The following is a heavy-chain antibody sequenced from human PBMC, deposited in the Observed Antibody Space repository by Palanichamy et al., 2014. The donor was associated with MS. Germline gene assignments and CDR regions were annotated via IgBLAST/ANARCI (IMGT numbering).Heavy chain of an antibody. D-gene: IGHD3-3*01. CDR1: GFIFSDTW. Sequence: EVQLEESGGGLVKPGVSLRLSCAASGFIFSDTWMNWVRQAPGKGLEWVGLIKSGSDGGTGDYHAPLKGRFIISRDDSKNTVFLQINSLKAEDTAVYFCTTVAVFGVSFDPHYYFDFWGQGALVTVSS. CDR3: TTVAVFGVSFDPHYYFDF. V-gene: IGHV3-15*05. J-gene: IGHJ4*02. CDR2: IKSGSDGGTG.